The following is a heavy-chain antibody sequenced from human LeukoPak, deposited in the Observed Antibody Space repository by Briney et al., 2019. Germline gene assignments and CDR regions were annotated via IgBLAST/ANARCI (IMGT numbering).Heavy chain of an antibody. J-gene: IGHJ6*02. CDR3: ARATLDRSYGYYYYYGMDV. D-gene: IGHD5-18*01. CDR1: GGSFSGYY. Sequence: PSEALSLTCAVYGGSFSGYYWSWIRQPPGKGLEWIGEINHSGSTNYNPSLKSRVTISVDTSKNQFSLKLSSVTAADTAVYYCARATLDRSYGYYYYYGMDVWGQGTTVTVSS. V-gene: IGHV4-34*01. CDR2: INHSGST.